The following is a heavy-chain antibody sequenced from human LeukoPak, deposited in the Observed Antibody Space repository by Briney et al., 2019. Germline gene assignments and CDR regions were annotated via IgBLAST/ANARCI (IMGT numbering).Heavy chain of an antibody. V-gene: IGHV3-30*18. CDR1: GFTFSSYG. CDR2: ISYDGSNK. J-gene: IGHJ1*01. Sequence: GGSLRLSCAASGFTFSSYGMHWVRQAPGKGLEWVAVISYDGSNKYYADSVEGRFTISRDNSKNTLYLQMNSLRAEDTAVYYCAKGKVVTATAVIFQHWGQGTLVTVSS. D-gene: IGHD2-21*02. CDR3: AKGKVVTATAVIFQH.